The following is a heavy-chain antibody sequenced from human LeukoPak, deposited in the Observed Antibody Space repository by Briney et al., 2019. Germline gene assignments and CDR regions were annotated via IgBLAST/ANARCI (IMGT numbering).Heavy chain of an antibody. D-gene: IGHD5-12*01. V-gene: IGHV1-18*01. CDR2: ISGYNGNT. CDR3: ARGGRNSGYDLALDY. J-gene: IGHJ4*02. CDR1: GYSFTRFG. Sequence: VASVQVSCKASGYSFTRFGINWMRQAPGQGPEWMGWISGYNGNTQYAQKVQGRVSMTTDTSTSTAYMELRSLRSDDTAVYYCARGGRNSGYDLALDYWGQGTLVTVSS.